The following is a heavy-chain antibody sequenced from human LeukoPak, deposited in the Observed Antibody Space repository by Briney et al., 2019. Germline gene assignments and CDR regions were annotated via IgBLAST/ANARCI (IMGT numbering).Heavy chain of an antibody. CDR2: INPNSGGT. J-gene: IGHJ4*02. CDR3: ARDLGYYDSSGYGGY. D-gene: IGHD3-22*01. V-gene: IGHV1-2*02. Sequence: GASVKVSCKASGYTFTCYYMHWVRQAPGQGLEWMGWINPNSGGTNYAQKFQGRVTMTRDTSISTAYMELSRLRSDDTAVYYCARDLGYYDSSGYGGYWGQGTLVTVSS. CDR1: GYTFTCYY.